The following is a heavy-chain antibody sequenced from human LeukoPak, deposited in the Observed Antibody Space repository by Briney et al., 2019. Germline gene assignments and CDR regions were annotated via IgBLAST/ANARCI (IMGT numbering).Heavy chain of an antibody. CDR2: IRGKANSYAT. J-gene: IGHJ4*02. CDR3: TRSEGKGFDY. V-gene: IGHV3-73*01. Sequence: GGSLRLSCAASGFTFSGSAMHWVRQASGKGLEWVGRIRGKANSYATAYAASVKGRFTISRDDSENTVYLQMNSLKTEDTAVYYCTRSEGKGFDYWGQGALVTVSS. D-gene: IGHD3-3*01. CDR1: GFTFSGSA.